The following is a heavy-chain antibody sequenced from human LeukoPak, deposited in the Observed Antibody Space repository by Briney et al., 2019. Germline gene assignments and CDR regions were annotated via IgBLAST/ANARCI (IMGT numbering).Heavy chain of an antibody. Sequence: GGSLRLSCAASGFTFSSYGMHWVRQAPGKGLEWVAVISYDGSNKYYADSVKGRFTISRDNSKNTLYQQMNSLRAEDTAVYYCAKSIPEWATAFDYWGQGTLVTVSS. CDR3: AKSIPEWATAFDY. CDR1: GFTFSSYG. D-gene: IGHD5-12*01. J-gene: IGHJ4*02. V-gene: IGHV3-30*18. CDR2: ISYDGSNK.